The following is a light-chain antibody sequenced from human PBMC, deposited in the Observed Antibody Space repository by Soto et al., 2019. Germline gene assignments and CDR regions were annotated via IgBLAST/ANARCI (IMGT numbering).Light chain of an antibody. Sequence: DIQLTHFPSCLSASVGDRLTITCRASQGISSYLAWYQQKPGKAPKLLIYATSTLQSGVPSRFSGSGSGTEFTLTISSLQPEDFATYYCQQLNSYPLTFGGGTKVDIK. J-gene: IGKJ4*01. CDR1: QGISSY. CDR3: QQLNSYPLT. V-gene: IGKV1-9*01. CDR2: ATS.